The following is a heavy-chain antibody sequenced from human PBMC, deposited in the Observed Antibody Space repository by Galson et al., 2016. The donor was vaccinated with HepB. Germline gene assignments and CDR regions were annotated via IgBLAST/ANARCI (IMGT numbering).Heavy chain of an antibody. V-gene: IGHV4-61*08. Sequence: LTCTVSGGSVYSGVYYWSWIRQSPGKGLEWIGYIYYSGSTNYNPSLTSRVTISVDTSKNQFSLKLSSVTASDTAVYYCAIVRYYGGNGIFDYWGQGTLVTVSS. D-gene: IGHD4-23*01. CDR1: GGSVYSGVYY. CDR3: AIVRYYGGNGIFDY. CDR2: IYYSGST. J-gene: IGHJ4*02.